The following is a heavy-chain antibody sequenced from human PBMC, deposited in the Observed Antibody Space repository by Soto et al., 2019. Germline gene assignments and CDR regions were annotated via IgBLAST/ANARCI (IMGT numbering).Heavy chain of an antibody. Sequence: EVQLLESGGGLVQPGGSLRLSCAASGFTFSSYAMSWVRQAPGKGLEWVSAISGSGGSTYYADSVKGRFTISRDNSKNTLYLQMNSLSAEDTAVYYCAKDLRNYYDSSGYYTNWFDPWGQGTLVTVSS. CDR1: GFTFSSYA. CDR3: AKDLRNYYDSSGYYTNWFDP. J-gene: IGHJ5*02. V-gene: IGHV3-23*01. D-gene: IGHD3-22*01. CDR2: ISGSGGST.